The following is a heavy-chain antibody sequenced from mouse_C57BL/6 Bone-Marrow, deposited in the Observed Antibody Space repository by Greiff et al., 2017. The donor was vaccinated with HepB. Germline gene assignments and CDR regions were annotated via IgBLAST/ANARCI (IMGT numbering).Heavy chain of an antibody. V-gene: IGHV5-4*03. CDR1: GFTFSSYA. J-gene: IGHJ3*01. D-gene: IGHD1-1*01. Sequence: EVNLVESGGGLVKPGGSLKLSCAASGFTFSSYAMSWVRQTPEKRLEWVATISDGGSYTYYPDNVEGRFTISRDNAKNNLYLQMSHLKSEDTAMYYCARSGSSLFAYWGQGTLVTVSA. CDR2: ISDGGSYT. CDR3: ARSGSSLFAY.